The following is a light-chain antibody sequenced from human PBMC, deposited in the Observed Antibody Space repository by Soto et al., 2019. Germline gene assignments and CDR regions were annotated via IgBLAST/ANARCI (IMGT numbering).Light chain of an antibody. V-gene: IGLV2-14*01. J-gene: IGLJ1*01. CDR2: DVT. CDR1: SSDVGGYNY. Sequence: QSVLTQPASVSGSPGQSITISCTGISSDVGGYNYVSWYQQRPGKAPKLMIYDVTNRPSGVSNRFSGSKSGNTASLTISGLRTEDEADYSCSSYTSNSTPYVFGTGTKVTVL. CDR3: SSYTSNSTPYV.